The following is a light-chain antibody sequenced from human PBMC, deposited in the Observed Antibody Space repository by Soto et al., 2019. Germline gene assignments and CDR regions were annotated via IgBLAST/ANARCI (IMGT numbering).Light chain of an antibody. CDR2: DVS. CDR3: GSYASSSTLYV. J-gene: IGLJ1*01. Sequence: QSALTQPASVSGSPGQSITISCTGTSSDVGGYNYVSWYQQHSGKAPKLMIYDVSNRPSGVSNRVSGSKSGNTASLTISGLHAEDEADYYCGSYASSSTLYVFGTGTKVTVL. CDR1: SSDVGGYNY. V-gene: IGLV2-14*01.